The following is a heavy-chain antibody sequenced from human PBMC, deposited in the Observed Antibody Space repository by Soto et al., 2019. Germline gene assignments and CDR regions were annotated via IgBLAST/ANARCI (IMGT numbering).Heavy chain of an antibody. D-gene: IGHD6-6*01. Sequence: HVQLVQSGAEVKKPGSSVKVSCKASGGTFSSYAISWVRQAPGQGLEWMGGIIPIFGTANYAQKFQGRVTITADKSTSTAYMELSSLRSEDTAVYYCARDLFPSSSSYYYYGMDVWGQGTTVTVSS. J-gene: IGHJ6*02. CDR3: ARDLFPSSSSYYYYGMDV. CDR1: GGTFSSYA. V-gene: IGHV1-69*06. CDR2: IIPIFGTA.